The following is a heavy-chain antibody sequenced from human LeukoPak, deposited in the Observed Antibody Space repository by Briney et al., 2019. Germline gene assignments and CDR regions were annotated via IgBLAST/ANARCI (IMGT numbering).Heavy chain of an antibody. Sequence: SETLSLTCTVSGGSISSGSYNWSWIRQPAGKGLEWIGRIYTSGSTNYNPSLKSRVTISVDTSKNQFSLKLSSVTAADTAVYYCARTETEAAFDIWGQGTMVTVSS. J-gene: IGHJ3*02. CDR2: IYTSGST. CDR3: ARTETEAAFDI. CDR1: GGSISSGSYN. V-gene: IGHV4-61*02. D-gene: IGHD1-1*01.